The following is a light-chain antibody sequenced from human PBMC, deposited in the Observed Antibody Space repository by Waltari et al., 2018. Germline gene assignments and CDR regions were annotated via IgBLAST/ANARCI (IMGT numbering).Light chain of an antibody. J-gene: IGKJ1*01. Sequence: EVVLTQSPGTLSLSPGERATLFCRASQSISRYLVWYQQRPGQAPRLLIYGASIRAAGIPDRVSGSGSGTDFTLSISRLEPEDFAVYYCQNHERLPATFGQGTRLEIK. V-gene: IGKV3-20*01. CDR1: QSISRY. CDR2: GAS. CDR3: QNHERLPAT.